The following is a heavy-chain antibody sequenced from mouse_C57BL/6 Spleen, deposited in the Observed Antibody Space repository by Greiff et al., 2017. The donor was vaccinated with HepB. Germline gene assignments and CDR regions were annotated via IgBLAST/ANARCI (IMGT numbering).Heavy chain of an antibody. V-gene: IGHV1-22*01. D-gene: IGHD3-2*02. CDR3: ARWEQLRPFAY. CDR1: GYTFTDYN. Sequence: VQLKQSGPELVKPGASVKMSCKASGYTFTDYNMHWVKQSHGKSLEWIGYINPNNGGTSYNQKFKGKATLTVNKSSSTAYMELRSLTSEDSAVYYCARWEQLRPFAYWGQGTLVTVSA. J-gene: IGHJ3*01. CDR2: INPNNGGT.